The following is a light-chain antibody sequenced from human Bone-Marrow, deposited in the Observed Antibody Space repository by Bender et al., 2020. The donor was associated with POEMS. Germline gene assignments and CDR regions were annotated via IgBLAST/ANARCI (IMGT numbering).Light chain of an antibody. CDR3: QAWDTSSVV. CDR2: EDN. CDR1: QLGDQY. Sequence: SYGLTQPPSVSVSPGHTANITCSGDQLGDQYASCYLLKPGQAPVLVIYEDNKRPSGIPERFSGSNSGNIATLTISGTQALDEADYYCQAWDTSSVVFGGGTKLTVL. V-gene: IGLV3-1*01. J-gene: IGLJ2*01.